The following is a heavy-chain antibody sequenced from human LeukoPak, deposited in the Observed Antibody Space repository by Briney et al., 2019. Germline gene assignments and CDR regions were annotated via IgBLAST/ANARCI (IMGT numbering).Heavy chain of an antibody. CDR2: ISGSGDNT. Sequence: GALRLSCAASGFTFSSYAMSWVRQAPGKGLEWVSGISGSGDNTYYADSVKGRFTISRDNSKNTLYVQVNSLGTEDTAAYYCAKGSYYDSSGSFYFDYWGQGTLVTVSS. D-gene: IGHD3-22*01. V-gene: IGHV3-23*01. CDR3: AKGSYYDSSGSFYFDY. CDR1: GFTFSSYA. J-gene: IGHJ4*02.